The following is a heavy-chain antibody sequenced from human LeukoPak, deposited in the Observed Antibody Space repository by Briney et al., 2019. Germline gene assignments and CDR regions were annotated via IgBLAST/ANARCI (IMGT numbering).Heavy chain of an antibody. J-gene: IGHJ4*02. Sequence: GGSLRLSCAAPGFTFSSYWMHWVRQAPGKGLVWVSRINTDGSSTSYADSVKGRFTISRDNAKNTLYLQMNSLRAEDTAVYYCARGVMARNPYYFDYWGQGTLVTVSS. V-gene: IGHV3-74*01. CDR1: GFTFSSYW. CDR2: INTDGSST. D-gene: IGHD1-14*01. CDR3: ARGVMARNPYYFDY.